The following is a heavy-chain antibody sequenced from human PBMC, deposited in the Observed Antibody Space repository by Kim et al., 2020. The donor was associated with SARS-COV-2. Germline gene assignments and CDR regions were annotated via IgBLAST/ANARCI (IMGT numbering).Heavy chain of an antibody. V-gene: IGHV1-2*02. CDR3: ASRSLTEYCSSTSCDRYDAFDI. Sequence: ASVKVSCKASGYTFTGYYMHWVRQAPGQGLEWMGWINPNSGGTNYAQKFQGRVTMTRDTSISTAYMELSRLRSDDTAVYYCASRSLTEYCSSTSCDRYDAFDIWGQGTMVTVSS. CDR1: GYTFTGYY. CDR2: INPNSGGT. D-gene: IGHD2-2*01. J-gene: IGHJ3*02.